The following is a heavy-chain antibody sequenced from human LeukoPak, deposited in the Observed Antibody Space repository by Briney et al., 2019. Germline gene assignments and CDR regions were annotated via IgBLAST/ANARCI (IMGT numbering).Heavy chain of an antibody. CDR1: GGSITTHY. CDR3: ARLGGYDYLHSSGWVRDY. J-gene: IGHJ4*02. CDR2: ISYSGNT. D-gene: IGHD5-12*01. V-gene: IGHV4-59*11. Sequence: SSETLSLTCTVSGGSITTHYWSWIRQAPGKALEWIGYISYSGNTYYNPFLKSRVTISRDMSKNQFSLKLTSVTAADTAVYYCARLGGYDYLHSSGWVRDYWGQGTLVTVSS.